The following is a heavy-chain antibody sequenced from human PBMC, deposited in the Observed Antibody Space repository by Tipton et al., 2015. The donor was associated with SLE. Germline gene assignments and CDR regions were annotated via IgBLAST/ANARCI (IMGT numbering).Heavy chain of an antibody. J-gene: IGHJ4*02. D-gene: IGHD3-22*01. V-gene: IGHV4-34*01. Sequence: TLSLTCAVYGGSFSGYYWSWIRQPPGKGLEYIGEINHSGSTNCNPSLKSRVTISVDTSKNQFSLKLSSVTAADTAVYYCARLNFLSMTARFSFDYWGQGSLVTVSS. CDR1: GGSFSGYY. CDR2: INHSGST. CDR3: ARLNFLSMTARFSFDY.